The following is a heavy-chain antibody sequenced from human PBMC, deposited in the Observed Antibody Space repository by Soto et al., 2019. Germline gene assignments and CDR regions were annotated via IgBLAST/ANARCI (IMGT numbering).Heavy chain of an antibody. CDR1: GGTFSSYA. V-gene: IGHV1-69*13. CDR2: IIPIFGTA. CDR3: VVMITFGGVIPGPGY. Sequence: ASVKVSCKASGGTFSSYAISRVRQAPGQGLEWMGGIIPIFGTANYAQKFQGRVTITADESTSTAYMELSSLRSEDTAVYYCVVMITFGGVIPGPGYWGQGTLVTVSS. J-gene: IGHJ4*02. D-gene: IGHD3-16*02.